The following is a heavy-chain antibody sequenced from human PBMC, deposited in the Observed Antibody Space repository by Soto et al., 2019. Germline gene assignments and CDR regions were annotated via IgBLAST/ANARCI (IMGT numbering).Heavy chain of an antibody. CDR1: GGSISSYY. V-gene: IGHV4-59*08. CDR3: ASGYDYRDFDY. J-gene: IGHJ4*02. D-gene: IGHD5-12*01. CDR2: IYYSGST. Sequence: QVQLQESGPGLVKPSETLSLTCTVSGGSISSYYWSWIRQPPGKGLEWIGYIYYSGSTNYNPSLKSRVTISVDTSKNQFSLKLSSVTAADTAMYYCASGYDYRDFDYWGQGTLVTVSS.